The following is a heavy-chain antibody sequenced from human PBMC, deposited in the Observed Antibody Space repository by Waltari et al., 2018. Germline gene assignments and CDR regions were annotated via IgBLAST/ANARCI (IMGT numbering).Heavy chain of an antibody. Sequence: QVQLQQWGAGLLKPSETLSLTCAVYGGSFSGYYWSWIRQPPGKGLEWIGEINHSGSTNYNPSLKSRVTISVDTSKNQFSLKLSSVTAADTAVYYCATSYCSSTSCYFDYWGQGTLVTVSS. CDR3: ATSYCSSTSCYFDY. CDR2: INHSGST. CDR1: GGSFSGYY. J-gene: IGHJ4*02. V-gene: IGHV4-34*01. D-gene: IGHD2-2*01.